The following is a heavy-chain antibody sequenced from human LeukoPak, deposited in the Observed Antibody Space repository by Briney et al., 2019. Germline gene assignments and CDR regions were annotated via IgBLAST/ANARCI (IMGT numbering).Heavy chain of an antibody. CDR1: GFTFSSYG. V-gene: IGHV3-33*01. J-gene: IGHJ4*02. CDR3: ARDEDSSGYHHWIDY. D-gene: IGHD3-22*01. CDR2: IWYDGSNK. Sequence: GGSLRLSCAASGFTFSSYGMHWVRQAPGKGLEWVAVIWYDGSNKYYADSVKGRFTISRDNSKNTLYLQMNSLRAEDTAVYYCARDEDSSGYHHWIDYWGRRTLVTVSS.